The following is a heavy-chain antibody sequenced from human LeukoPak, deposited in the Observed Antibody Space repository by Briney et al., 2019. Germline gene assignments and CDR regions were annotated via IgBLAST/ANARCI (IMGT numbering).Heavy chain of an antibody. D-gene: IGHD2-2*01. CDR2: IYYSGST. V-gene: IGHV4-31*03. J-gene: IGHJ4*02. CDR1: GGPISSGGYY. CDR3: ARGRYCSSTSCLYFDY. Sequence: PSQTLSLTCTVSGGPISSGGYYWSWIRQHPGKGLEWIGYIYYSGSTYYNPSLKSRVTISVDTSKNQFSLKLSSVTAADTAVYYCARGRYCSSTSCLYFDYWGQGTLVTVSS.